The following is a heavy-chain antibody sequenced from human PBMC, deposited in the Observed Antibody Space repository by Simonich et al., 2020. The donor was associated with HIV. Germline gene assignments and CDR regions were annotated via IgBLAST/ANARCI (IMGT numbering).Heavy chain of an antibody. CDR3: ARGDPFFDY. J-gene: IGHJ4*02. CDR2: RRTYNGDT. CDR1: GYTFTNYG. Sequence: QVQLVQSGAEVKKPGASVKVSCKASGYTFTNYGITWVRQAPGQGPEYMGWRRTYNGDTNYAQKYRGRVTMTTDTSTSTAYMELRSLRSDDTAVYYWARGDPFFDYWGQGALVTVSS. V-gene: IGHV1-18*01.